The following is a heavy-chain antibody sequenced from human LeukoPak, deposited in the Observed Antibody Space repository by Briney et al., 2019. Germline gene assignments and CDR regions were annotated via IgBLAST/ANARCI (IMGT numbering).Heavy chain of an antibody. CDR1: GYTLTGYY. V-gene: IGHV1-2*02. CDR2: IEPNSGDT. CDR3: ARVGYDSSGYYDY. J-gene: IGHJ4*02. D-gene: IGHD3-22*01. Sequence: GASVKVSCKASGYTLTGYYMHWVRQAPGQGLEWMGWIEPNSGDTNYAQKFQGRVTMTRDTSISTAYMELSRLRSDDTAVYYCARVGYDSSGYYDYWGQGTLVTVSS.